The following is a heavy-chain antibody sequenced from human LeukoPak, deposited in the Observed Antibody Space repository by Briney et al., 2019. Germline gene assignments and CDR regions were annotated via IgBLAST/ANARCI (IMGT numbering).Heavy chain of an antibody. CDR3: AREAHTVRNYYDSSGYYPLRY. J-gene: IGHJ4*02. CDR2: IILIFGTA. D-gene: IGHD3-22*01. CDR1: GGTFSSYA. Sequence: SVKVSCKASGGTFSSYAISWVRQAPGQGLEWMGGIILIFGTANYAQKFQGRVTITTDESTSTAYMELSSLRSEDTAVYYCAREAHTVRNYYDSSGYYPLRYWGQGTLVTVSS. V-gene: IGHV1-69*05.